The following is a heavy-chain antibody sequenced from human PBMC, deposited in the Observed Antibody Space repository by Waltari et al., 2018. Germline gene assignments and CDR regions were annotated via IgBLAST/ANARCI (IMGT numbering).Heavy chain of an antibody. CDR2: IYYTGST. J-gene: IGHJ4*02. V-gene: IGHV4-38-2*02. Sequence: QVQLQESGPGLVKPSETLSLTCSVSGYSISSGYHWAWFRQPPGKGLEWVGAIYYTGSTSYSPSRKSRVTIAADTSKNQFSLKVRSGTAADTAVYYCVKRGPPDDWGQGTLVTVSS. CDR1: GYSISSGYH. CDR3: VKRGPPDD.